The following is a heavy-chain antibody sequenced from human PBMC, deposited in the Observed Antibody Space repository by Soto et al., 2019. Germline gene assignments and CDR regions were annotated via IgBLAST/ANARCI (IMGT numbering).Heavy chain of an antibody. CDR3: ARCGNWNYASDS. CDR2: IXAXGXX. Sequence: SETRSLTCTISGGSISVYYWSCVRQPPGHELEGIGYIXAXGXXXYXXSLRSRVTMTTDTSTSTAYMELRSLRTDDTAVYYCARCGNWNYASDSWGQGTRVTASS. V-gene: IGHV4-4*08. D-gene: IGHD1-7*01. J-gene: IGHJ4*02. CDR1: GGSISVYY.